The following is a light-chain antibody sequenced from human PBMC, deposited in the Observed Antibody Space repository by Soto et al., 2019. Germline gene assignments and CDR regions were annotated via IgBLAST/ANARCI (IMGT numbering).Light chain of an antibody. V-gene: IGLV2-14*03. Sequence: QSALTQPASVSGSPGQSISISCTGTGNDVGGYTFVSWYQQHPDKVPKLVIFDVNRRPSGVSDRFSGSKSVNAASLTISGLQAEDEADYYCRSYTATTTYVFGTGTKVTVL. CDR2: DVN. J-gene: IGLJ1*01. CDR1: GNDVGGYTF. CDR3: RSYTATTTYV.